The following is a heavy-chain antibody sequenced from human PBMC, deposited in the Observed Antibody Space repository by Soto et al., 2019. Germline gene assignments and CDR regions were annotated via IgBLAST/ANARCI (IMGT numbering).Heavy chain of an antibody. J-gene: IGHJ4*02. D-gene: IGHD6-13*01. V-gene: IGHV4-39*01. Sequence: QLQLQESGPGLVKPSETLSLTCTVSGGSISSSSYYWGWIRQPPGKGLEWIGRIYYSGSTYYNPSLKSRVTISVDTSKNQFSLKLSSVTAADTAVYYCARREAARPFDYWGQGTLVTVSS. CDR3: ARREAARPFDY. CDR2: IYYSGST. CDR1: GGSISSSSYY.